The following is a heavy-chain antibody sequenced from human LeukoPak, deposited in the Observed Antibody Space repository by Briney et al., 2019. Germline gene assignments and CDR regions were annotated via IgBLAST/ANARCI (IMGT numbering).Heavy chain of an antibody. V-gene: IGHV3-30-3*01. CDR1: GFTFSRYA. CDR3: ARDGFVWASGIDYGWFDY. D-gene: IGHD4-17*01. CDR2: ISYDGSNE. Sequence: SLRLSCAASGFTFSRYAMHWVRQAPGKGLEWVAVISYDGSNEYYAESVKGRFTISRDNAKNSLYLQMNSLRAEDTAVYYCARDGFVWASGIDYGWFDYWGQGTLVTVSS. J-gene: IGHJ4*02.